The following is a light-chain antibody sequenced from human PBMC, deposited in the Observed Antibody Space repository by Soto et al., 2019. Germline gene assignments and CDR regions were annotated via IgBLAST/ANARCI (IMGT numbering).Light chain of an antibody. CDR2: AAS. CDR1: QSISNW. J-gene: IGKJ1*01. V-gene: IGKV1-39*01. Sequence: DIQVTESPSTLPAYVGNRVTITCRASQSISNWLAWYQQTAGRPPKLLIFAASSLHSGVPSRFSGAGSGTHFTLTISSLQPEDFATYYCQQNAITPPWTFCQVTK. CDR3: QQNAITPPWT.